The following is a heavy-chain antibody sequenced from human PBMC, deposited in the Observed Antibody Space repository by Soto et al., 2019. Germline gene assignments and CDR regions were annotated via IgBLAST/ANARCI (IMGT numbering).Heavy chain of an antibody. V-gene: IGHV3-48*01. CDR1: GFTFSSYS. CDR3: ARVDSLNYYDSSTFDY. Sequence: GGSLRLSCAASGFTFSSYSMNWVRQAPGKGLEWVSYISSSSSTIYYADSVKGRFTISRDNAKNSLYLQMNSLRAEDTAVYYCARVDSLNYYDSSTFDYWGQGTLVTVSS. J-gene: IGHJ4*02. CDR2: ISSSSSTI. D-gene: IGHD3-22*01.